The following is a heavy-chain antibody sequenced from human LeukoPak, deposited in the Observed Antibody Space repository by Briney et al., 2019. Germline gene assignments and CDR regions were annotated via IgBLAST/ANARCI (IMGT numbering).Heavy chain of an antibody. D-gene: IGHD6-19*01. CDR1: GGTFSSYA. Sequence: SVKVSSKASGGTFSSYAISWVRQAPGQGLEWMGGIIPIFGTANYAQKFQGRVTITADKSTSTAYMELSSLRSEDTAVYYCASLYSSGWYYFDYWGQGTLVTVSS. CDR3: ASLYSSGWYYFDY. J-gene: IGHJ4*02. CDR2: IIPIFGTA. V-gene: IGHV1-69*06.